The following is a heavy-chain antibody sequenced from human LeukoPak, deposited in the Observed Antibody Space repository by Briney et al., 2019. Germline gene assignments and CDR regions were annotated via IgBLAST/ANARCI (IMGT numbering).Heavy chain of an antibody. CDR1: GGSISSSSYY. J-gene: IGHJ3*02. CDR2: IYYSGST. CDR3: ASRTTYYDILTGYSNDAFDI. Sequence: PSETLSLTCTVSGGSISSSSYYWGWIRPPPGKGLEWIGSIYYSGSTYYNPSLKSRVTISVDTSKNQFSLKLGSVTAADTAVYYCASRTTYYDILTGYSNDAFDIWGQGTMVTVSS. D-gene: IGHD3-9*01. V-gene: IGHV4-39*01.